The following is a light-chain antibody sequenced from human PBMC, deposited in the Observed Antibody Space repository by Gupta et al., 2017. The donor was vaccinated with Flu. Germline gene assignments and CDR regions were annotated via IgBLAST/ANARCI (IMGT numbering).Light chain of an antibody. CDR1: KSGSIS. CDR3: QVWDSGRDRYV. Sequence: SYIPTQPPSLSVAPGQTARITCGGNKSGSISVHWLQQRAGQAPVLFVDDDSDRPSGIPERFSGSNSGDTATLTISRVEAGDEADYYCQVWDSGRDRYVFGSGTKVTVL. J-gene: IGLJ1*01. CDR2: DDS. V-gene: IGLV3-21*02.